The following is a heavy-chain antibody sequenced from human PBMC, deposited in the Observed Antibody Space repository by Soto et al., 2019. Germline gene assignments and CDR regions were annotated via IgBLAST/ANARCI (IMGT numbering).Heavy chain of an antibody. Sequence: ASVKVSCKVSGYTLTELSMHWVRQAPGKGLEWMGGFDPEDGETIYAQKFQGRVTMTEDTSTDTAYMELSSLRSEDTAVYYCATVRLEPFSGSYWPIDYWGQGTLVTVSA. CDR2: FDPEDGET. CDR1: GYTLTELS. J-gene: IGHJ4*02. D-gene: IGHD1-26*01. V-gene: IGHV1-24*01. CDR3: ATVRLEPFSGSYWPIDY.